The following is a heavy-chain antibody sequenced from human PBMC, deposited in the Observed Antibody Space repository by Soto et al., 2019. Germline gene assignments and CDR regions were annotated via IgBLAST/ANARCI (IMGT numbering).Heavy chain of an antibody. Sequence: ASVEVSSKASGYTFTSYDINCVRQATGQGLEWMGWMNPNSGNTGYAQKFQGRVTMTRNTSISTAYMELSSLRSEDTAVYYCARGATYYDYIWGSYRPSVPEYWGQGTLVTVSS. D-gene: IGHD3-16*02. V-gene: IGHV1-8*01. CDR1: GYTFTSYD. CDR3: ARGATYYDYIWGSYRPSVPEY. J-gene: IGHJ4*02. CDR2: MNPNSGNT.